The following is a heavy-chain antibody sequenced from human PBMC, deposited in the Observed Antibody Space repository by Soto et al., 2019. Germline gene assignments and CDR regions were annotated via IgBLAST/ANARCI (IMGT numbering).Heavy chain of an antibody. CDR2: IYYSGST. CDR1: GGSLSSYY. V-gene: IGHV4-59*01. Sequence: SETLSLTCVVSGGSLSSYYWSWIRQPPGKGLEWIGYIYYSGSTNYNPSLKSRVTISVDTSKNQFSLKLSSVTAADTAVYYCARTWGSTNDDWGRGTLVTVAS. D-gene: IGHD3-16*01. J-gene: IGHJ4*02. CDR3: ARTWGSTNDD.